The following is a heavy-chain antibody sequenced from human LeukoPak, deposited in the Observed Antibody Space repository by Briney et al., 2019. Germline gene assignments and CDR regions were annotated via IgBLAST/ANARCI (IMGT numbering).Heavy chain of an antibody. CDR3: ARYSGTYQYFYYYMDV. Sequence: GGSLRLSCAASGFTFSNFGMHWVRQAPGKGLQWVAIISYDGSHEYYGDFVKGRFTISRDNPKSTLYLQMNSLRAEDTAVYYCARYSGTYQYFYYYMDVWGKGTTVTVSS. CDR1: GFTFSNFG. J-gene: IGHJ6*03. D-gene: IGHD1-26*01. CDR2: ISYDGSHE. V-gene: IGHV3-30*03.